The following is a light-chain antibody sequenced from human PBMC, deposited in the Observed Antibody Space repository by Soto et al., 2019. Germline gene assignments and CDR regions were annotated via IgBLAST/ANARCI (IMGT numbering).Light chain of an antibody. J-gene: IGKJ5*01. Sequence: EIVLTQSPGTLSFSAGERATLSCRASQRVNSRYLAWYQQKPGQAPRLLIYGTSTRATGIPARFSGRGSGADFTLTISSLEPEDFAVYYCQQRSDSITFGQGTRLEIK. CDR3: QQRSDSIT. CDR2: GTS. V-gene: IGKV3-11*01. CDR1: QRVNSRY.